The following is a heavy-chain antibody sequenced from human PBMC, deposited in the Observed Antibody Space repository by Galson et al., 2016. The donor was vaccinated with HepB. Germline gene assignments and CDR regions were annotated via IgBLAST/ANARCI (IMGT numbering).Heavy chain of an antibody. CDR3: ARRDYTSGYYSFYYMDV. V-gene: IGHV1-18*04. Sequence: SVKVSCKASGYTFTKYGISWVRQAPGQGLEWLGRISSFNGNTNYAHNFRGRVTMTSDASTNTAYMELRSLRSDDSAVYYCARRDYTSGYYSFYYMDVWGGGTTVTVSS. D-gene: IGHD6-19*01. CDR2: ISSFNGNT. CDR1: GYTFTKYG. J-gene: IGHJ6*03.